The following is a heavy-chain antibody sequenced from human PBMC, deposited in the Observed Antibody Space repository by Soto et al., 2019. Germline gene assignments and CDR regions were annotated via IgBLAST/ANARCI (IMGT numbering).Heavy chain of an antibody. J-gene: IGHJ4*02. V-gene: IGHV1-46*01. Sequence: GASVKVSCKTSGYTFTSYYMHWVRQAPGQGLEWMGIINPSGGRTSYAQKSQGRVTMTRDTSTSTVYMELSSLRSEDTAVYYCARDYYYDSSGYPYIFDYWGQGTLVTVSS. CDR3: ARDYYYDSSGYPYIFDY. CDR2: INPSGGRT. CDR1: GYTFTSYY. D-gene: IGHD3-22*01.